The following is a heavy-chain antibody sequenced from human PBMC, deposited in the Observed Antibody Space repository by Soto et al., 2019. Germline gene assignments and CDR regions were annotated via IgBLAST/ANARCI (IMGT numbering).Heavy chain of an antibody. CDR3: ARDSLSGYDFDY. Sequence: QLQLQESGSGLVKPSQTLSLTCVVSGDSISSGGYSWNWIRQPPGKGLEWIGHTYHSGGTLYNPSLDSRVTISVDKSKNQFSLRLTSVTAADTAVYYCARDSLSGYDFDYWGQGTRVTVSS. CDR2: TYHSGGT. V-gene: IGHV4-30-2*01. CDR1: GDSISSGGYS. J-gene: IGHJ4*02. D-gene: IGHD3-22*01.